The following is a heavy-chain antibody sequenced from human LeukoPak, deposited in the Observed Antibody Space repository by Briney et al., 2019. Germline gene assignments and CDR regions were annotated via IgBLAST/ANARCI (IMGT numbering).Heavy chain of an antibody. V-gene: IGHV3-33*01. CDR3: ARTNYYGSGSPAYYFDY. Sequence: GGSLRLSCAASGFTFSSYGMHWGRQAPGKGLEWVAVIWYDGSNKYYADSVKGRFTISRDNSKNTLYLQMNSLRAEDTAVYYCARTNYYGSGSPAYYFDYWGQGTLVTVSS. J-gene: IGHJ4*02. D-gene: IGHD3-10*01. CDR2: IWYDGSNK. CDR1: GFTFSSYG.